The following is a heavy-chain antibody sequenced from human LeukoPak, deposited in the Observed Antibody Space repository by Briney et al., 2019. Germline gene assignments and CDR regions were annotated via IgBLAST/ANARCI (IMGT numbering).Heavy chain of an antibody. Sequence: SETLSLTCTVSGGSISSYYWSWIRQPAGKGLEWIGYMYNSGSTNYNPSLKSRVTISVDTSTNQFSLKLSSVTAADTAVYYCARGAGPNFYYHMDVWGKGTTVTVSS. CDR1: GGSISSYY. J-gene: IGHJ6*03. CDR3: ARGAGPNFYYHMDV. CDR2: MYNSGST. D-gene: IGHD6-19*01. V-gene: IGHV4-59*12.